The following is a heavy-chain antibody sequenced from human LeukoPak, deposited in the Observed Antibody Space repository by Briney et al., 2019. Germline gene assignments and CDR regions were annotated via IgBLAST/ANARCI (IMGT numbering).Heavy chain of an antibody. CDR1: GGTFSSYA. J-gene: IGHJ6*03. V-gene: IGHV1-69*05. CDR2: IIPIFGTA. Sequence: GASVKVSCKASGGTFSSYAVSWVRQAPGQGLEWMGGIIPIFGTANYAQKFQGRVTITTDESTSTAYMELSSLRSEDTAVYYCGAGMTTVTTSYMDVWGKGTTVTVSS. CDR3: GAGMTTVTTSYMDV. D-gene: IGHD4-11*01.